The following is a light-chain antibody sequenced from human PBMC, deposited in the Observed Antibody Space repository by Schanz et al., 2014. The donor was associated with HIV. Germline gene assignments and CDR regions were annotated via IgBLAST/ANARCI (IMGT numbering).Light chain of an antibody. J-gene: IGKJ5*01. V-gene: IGKV3-20*01. CDR2: GAS. CDR1: QSVTSD. Sequence: EMVMTQSPATLSVSPGERATLSCRASQSVTSDLAWYQQKPGQAPRLLIYGASSRATGIPDRFSGSGSGTVFTLTISRLEPEDFAVFYCQHYSTSPITFGQGTRLESK. CDR3: QHYSTSPIT.